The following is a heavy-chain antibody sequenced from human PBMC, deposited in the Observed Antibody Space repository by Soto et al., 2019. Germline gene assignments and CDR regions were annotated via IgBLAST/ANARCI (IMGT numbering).Heavy chain of an antibody. Sequence: PSQTLSLTCTLAAGSLSSGDYYRSWIRQPPGKGLEWTGYIYYSGSTYYNPSLKCRVTISVDTSKNQFSLKLSSVTAADTAVYYCARGLPGYFDWYYAFNVWGQGTMVTVSS. CDR1: AGSLSSGDYY. CDR3: ARGLPGYFDWYYAFNV. J-gene: IGHJ3*01. V-gene: IGHV4-30-4*01. D-gene: IGHD3-9*01. CDR2: IYYSGST.